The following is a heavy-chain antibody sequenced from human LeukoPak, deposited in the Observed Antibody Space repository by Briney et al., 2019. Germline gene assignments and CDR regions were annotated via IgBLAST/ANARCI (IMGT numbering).Heavy chain of an antibody. J-gene: IGHJ4*02. CDR3: ARQGKITTGRNYFDY. CDR2: IYPGDSDT. CDR1: GYSFTSYW. V-gene: IGHV5-51*01. Sequence: GESLKISCKGSGYSFTSYWIGWVRQMPGKGLEWMGIIYPGDSDTRYSPSFQGQVTISADKSINTAYLQWSSLKASDTAMYYCARQGKITTGRNYFDYWGQGTLVTVSP. D-gene: IGHD1-1*01.